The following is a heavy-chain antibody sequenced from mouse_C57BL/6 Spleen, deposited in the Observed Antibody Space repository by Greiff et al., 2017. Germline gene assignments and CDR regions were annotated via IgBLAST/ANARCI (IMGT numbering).Heavy chain of an antibody. D-gene: IGHD2-4*01. CDR3: ARYDYDAYFDY. Sequence: EVQLVESGGGLVKPGGSLKLSCAASGFTFSSYTMSWVRQTPEKRLEWVATISGGGGNTYYPDSVKGRFTISRDNAKNTLYLQMSSLRSEDTALYYCARYDYDAYFDYWGQGTTLTVSS. CDR1: GFTFSSYT. CDR2: ISGGGGNT. J-gene: IGHJ2*01. V-gene: IGHV5-9*01.